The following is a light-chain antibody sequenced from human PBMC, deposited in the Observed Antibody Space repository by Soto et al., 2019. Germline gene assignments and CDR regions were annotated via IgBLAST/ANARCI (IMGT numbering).Light chain of an antibody. CDR3: QQYMSSVT. Sequence: EIVLTQTPGSLSLSPGQRATLSCRASQSVDTTFFAWYQKKPGQAPRLLIYGASKRATGIPDRFSGSGSGTAFTLIISRLEPEDFAVYYCQQYMSSVTFGQGTKGEIK. CDR1: QSVDTTF. J-gene: IGKJ1*01. V-gene: IGKV3-20*01. CDR2: GAS.